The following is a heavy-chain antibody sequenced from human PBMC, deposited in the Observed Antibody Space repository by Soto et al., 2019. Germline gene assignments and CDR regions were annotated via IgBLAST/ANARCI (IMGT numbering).Heavy chain of an antibody. Sequence: SETLSLTCTVSGGSISSGGYSWSWIRQPPGKGLEWIGYIYHSGSTYYNPSLKSRVTISVDRSKNQFSLKLSSVTAADTAVYYCACTMVRGVMGAFDIWGQGTMVTVSS. D-gene: IGHD3-10*01. J-gene: IGHJ3*02. CDR3: ACTMVRGVMGAFDI. CDR2: IYHSGST. V-gene: IGHV4-30-2*01. CDR1: GGSISSGGYS.